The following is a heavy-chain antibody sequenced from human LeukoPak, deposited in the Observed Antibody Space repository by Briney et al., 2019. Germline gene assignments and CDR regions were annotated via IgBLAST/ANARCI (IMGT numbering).Heavy chain of an antibody. CDR1: GFTFSDHA. CDR3: VRDSFYTGYDRGFGY. CDR2: ISRNGTRT. Sequence: GGSLRLSCATSGFTFSDHALHWVRQAPGKGLQYASAISRNGTRTFYADSVKDRFTISRDKSTKTLYLQMGSLRVEDMGVYYCVRDSFYTGYDRGFGYWGQGTLVTVS. J-gene: IGHJ4*02. V-gene: IGHV3-64*02. D-gene: IGHD5-12*01.